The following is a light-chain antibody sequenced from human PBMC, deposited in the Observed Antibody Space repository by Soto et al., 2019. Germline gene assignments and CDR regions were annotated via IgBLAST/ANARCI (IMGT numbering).Light chain of an antibody. Sequence: DIQLTQSPSSLSASVGDRVTITCRVSQGISSYLAWYQQKPGKAPKFLIYAASTLQSGVPSRFTGSGSGTDFTLTITSLQPEDFATYYCLQVNSFPLSFGGGTKVDIK. J-gene: IGKJ4*01. CDR1: QGISSY. CDR3: LQVNSFPLS. V-gene: IGKV1-9*01. CDR2: AAS.